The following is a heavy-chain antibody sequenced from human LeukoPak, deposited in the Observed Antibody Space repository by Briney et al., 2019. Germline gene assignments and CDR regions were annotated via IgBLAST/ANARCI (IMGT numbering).Heavy chain of an antibody. D-gene: IGHD1/OR15-1a*01. J-gene: IGHJ3*01. V-gene: IGHV1-2*02. Sequence: GASVKVSCKASGYTFTDYYLPWVRQAPGHGLECVGWINPTSGRTNYAQKFHDRVTLARDTSNNTSYMELTRLTSDDTAVYFCAREFRTTTWSYDAFDLWGQGTMVTVSS. CDR1: GYTFTDYY. CDR3: AREFRTTTWSYDAFDL. CDR2: INPTSGRT.